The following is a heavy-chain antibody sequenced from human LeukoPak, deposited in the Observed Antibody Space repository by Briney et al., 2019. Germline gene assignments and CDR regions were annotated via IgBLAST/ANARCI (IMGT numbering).Heavy chain of an antibody. CDR3: AKITSGGVKGYYFDY. D-gene: IGHD3-16*01. J-gene: IGHJ4*02. CDR2: ISSSSYI. Sequence: PGGSLRLSCAASGFTFSSYSMNWVRQAPGKGLEWVSSISSSSYIYYADSVEGRFTISRDNAKNSQYLQMNSLRAEDTAVYYCAKITSGGVKGYYFDYWGQGTLATVSS. CDR1: GFTFSSYS. V-gene: IGHV3-21*01.